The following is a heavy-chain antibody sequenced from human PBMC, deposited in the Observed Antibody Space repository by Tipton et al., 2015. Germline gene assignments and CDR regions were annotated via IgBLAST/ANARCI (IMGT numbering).Heavy chain of an antibody. Sequence: QLVQSGAEVKRPGASVKVSCKASGYTFTGHYVHWVRRAPGQGLEWMGWINPNSGGTNYAQKFQGRVTMTRDTSIRTAYMELSRLTSDDTAVYYCARDYDFWSGYLDYWGRGTLVTVSS. J-gene: IGHJ4*02. V-gene: IGHV1-2*02. CDR2: INPNSGGT. CDR3: ARDYDFWSGYLDY. D-gene: IGHD3-3*01. CDR1: GYTFTGHY.